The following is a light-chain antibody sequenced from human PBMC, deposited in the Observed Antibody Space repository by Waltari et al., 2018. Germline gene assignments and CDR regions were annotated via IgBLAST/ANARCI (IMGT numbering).Light chain of an antibody. Sequence: QSALTQPRSVSGSPGQSVTISCTGTSSDVGGYNYVSWYQQLPGKAPKLIIYEVYNRPSGVSHRFSGSKSGNPASLTISGLQADDESDYYCSSYGIPNTHVFGTGTKVTVL. J-gene: IGLJ1*01. V-gene: IGLV2-11*01. CDR3: SSYGIPNTHV. CDR2: EVY. CDR1: SSDVGGYNY.